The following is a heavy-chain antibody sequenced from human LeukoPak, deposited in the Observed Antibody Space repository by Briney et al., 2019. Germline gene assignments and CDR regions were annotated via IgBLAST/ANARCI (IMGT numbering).Heavy chain of an antibody. D-gene: IGHD4-17*01. CDR3: VRNGDYSADY. J-gene: IGHJ4*02. CDR2: IHHSGSA. Sequence: SETLSLTCAVSGVSISTGYWWSWVRQPPGERLEWIGEIHHSGSAAYNPSLKSRVIISVDKSKNQFSLNLNSVTAADTAVYHCVRNGDYSADYWGQGTLVTVSS. V-gene: IGHV4-4*02. CDR1: GVSISTGYW.